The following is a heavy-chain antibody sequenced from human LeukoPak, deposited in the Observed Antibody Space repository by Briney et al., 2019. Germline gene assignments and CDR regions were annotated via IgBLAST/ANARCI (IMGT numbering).Heavy chain of an antibody. CDR3: ARTMVVTAYYYYMDV. V-gene: IGHV1-69*05. CDR1: GGTFSSCA. J-gene: IGHJ6*03. Sequence: SVKVSCKASGGTFSSCAISWVRQAPGQGLEWMGGIIPIFGTANYAQRFQGRVTITTDESTSTAYMELSSLRSEDTAVYYCARTMVVTAYYYYMDVWGKGTTVTVSS. CDR2: IIPIFGTA. D-gene: IGHD4-23*01.